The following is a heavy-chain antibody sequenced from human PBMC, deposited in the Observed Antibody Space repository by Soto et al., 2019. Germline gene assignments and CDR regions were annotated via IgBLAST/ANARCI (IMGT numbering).Heavy chain of an antibody. D-gene: IGHD3-10*01. CDR1: GFTFSDYY. CDR3: ARDRGGYLDN. V-gene: IGHV3-11*01. Sequence: PWGSLRLSCAVSGFTFSDYYIIWVRQAPFKGLEWVSYIGSSGSTIYYADSLKGRFTISRDNAKNSLYLQMNSLRAEDTAVYFCARDRGGYLDNWGQGTLVTVSS. J-gene: IGHJ4*02. CDR2: IGSSGSTI.